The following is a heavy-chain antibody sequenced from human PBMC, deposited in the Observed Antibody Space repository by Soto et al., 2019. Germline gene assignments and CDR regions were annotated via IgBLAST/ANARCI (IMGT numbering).Heavy chain of an antibody. CDR2: MSPTLGIA. Sequence: QVQLVQSGAEVKQPGSSVKVSCKASRGTFNSYSINWVRQAPGQGLEWMGKMSPTLGIASYAQKFQGRATITAEKFTSTAYMELNSLRSEDTAVYYCAAHGDALDYWGQGTLVTVSS. J-gene: IGHJ4*02. CDR1: RGTFNSYS. V-gene: IGHV1-69*02. D-gene: IGHD4-17*01. CDR3: AAHGDALDY.